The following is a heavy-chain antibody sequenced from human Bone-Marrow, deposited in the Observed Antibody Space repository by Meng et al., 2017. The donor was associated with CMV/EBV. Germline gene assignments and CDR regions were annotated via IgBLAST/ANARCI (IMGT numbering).Heavy chain of an antibody. CDR1: GYTFTSYY. CDR2: INPSGGST. J-gene: IGHJ6*02. V-gene: IGHV1-46*01. Sequence: ASVKVSCKASGYTFTSYYMHWVRQAPGQGLEWMGRINPSGGSTSYAQKFQGRVTMTRDTSTSTAYMELRSLRSDDTAVYFCAKSLYTNYYSTYYGLDVWGQGTTVTVSS. D-gene: IGHD3-22*01. CDR3: AKSLYTNYYSTYYGLDV.